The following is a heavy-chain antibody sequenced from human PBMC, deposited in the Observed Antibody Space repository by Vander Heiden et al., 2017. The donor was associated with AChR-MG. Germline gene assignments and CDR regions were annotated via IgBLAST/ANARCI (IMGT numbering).Heavy chain of an antibody. CDR3: ARHESEVTPLPGWFDP. D-gene: IGHD4-4*01. Sequence: QLQLQESGPGLVKPSETLSLTCTVSAGSISSSSYSWGWIRQPPGKGLEWIGSIYYSGSTYYNPSLKSRVTISVDTSKNQFSLKLSSVTAADTAVYYCARHESEVTPLPGWFDPWGQGTLVTVSS. V-gene: IGHV4-39*01. J-gene: IGHJ5*02. CDR2: IYYSGST. CDR1: AGSISSSSYS.